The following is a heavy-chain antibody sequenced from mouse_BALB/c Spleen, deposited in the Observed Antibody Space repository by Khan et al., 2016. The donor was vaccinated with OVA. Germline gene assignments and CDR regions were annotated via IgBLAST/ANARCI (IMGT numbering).Heavy chain of an antibody. V-gene: IGHV3-8*02. CDR2: ISYSGST. CDR3: ERYYYGSSAMDC. D-gene: IGHD1-1*01. J-gene: IGHJ4*01. CDR1: GDSITSGY. Sequence: EVQLQESGPSLVKPSQTLSLTCSVTGDSITSGYWNWIRKFPGNKLEYMGYISYSGSTYYNPSLKSRISITRDTSKNQYYLQLNSVTTEDTATYYCERYYYGSSAMDCWGQGASVTVSS.